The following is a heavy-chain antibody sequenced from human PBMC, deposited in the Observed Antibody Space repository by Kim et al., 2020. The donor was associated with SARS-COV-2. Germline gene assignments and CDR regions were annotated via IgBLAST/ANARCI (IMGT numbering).Heavy chain of an antibody. J-gene: IGHJ3*02. CDR3: TRGNPVPGGWYDYFDI. D-gene: IGHD6-19*01. Sequence: SVKNRVAIFTDASENTAYLQMNSLKTEDTAVYYCTRGNPVPGGWYDYFDIWGQGTMVTVSS. V-gene: IGHV3-73*01.